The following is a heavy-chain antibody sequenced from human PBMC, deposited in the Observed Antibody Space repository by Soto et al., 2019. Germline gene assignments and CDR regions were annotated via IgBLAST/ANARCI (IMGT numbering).Heavy chain of an antibody. Sequence: GESLKISCKGSGYSFTSYWIGWVRQMPGKGLEWMGIIYPGDSDTRYSPSFQGQVTISADKSISTAYLQWSSLKASDTAMYYCARRAHSSSWDRANFFDYWCQGTLVTVSS. CDR3: ARRAHSSSWDRANFFDY. CDR2: IYPGDSDT. CDR1: GYSFTSYW. V-gene: IGHV5-51*01. D-gene: IGHD6-13*01. J-gene: IGHJ4*02.